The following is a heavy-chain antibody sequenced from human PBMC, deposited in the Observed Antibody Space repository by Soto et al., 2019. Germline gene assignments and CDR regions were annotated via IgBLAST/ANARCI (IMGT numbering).Heavy chain of an antibody. D-gene: IGHD2-2*01. J-gene: IGHJ5*02. V-gene: IGHV1-18*01. CDR1: GYTFSNYG. Sequence: ASVKVSCKTSGYTFSNYGITWVRQAPGQPLEWLGWISLYSDGTNYAQKFQDRVSMTTDTSTTTAYMELRSLRSDDTAVYYCARVVPGAEAWFGPWGQGTLVTVSS. CDR3: ARVVPGAEAWFGP. CDR2: ISLYSDGT.